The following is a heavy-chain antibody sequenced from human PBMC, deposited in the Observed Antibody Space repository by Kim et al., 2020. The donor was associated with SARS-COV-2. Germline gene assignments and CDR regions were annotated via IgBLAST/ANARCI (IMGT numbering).Heavy chain of an antibody. CDR1: GASISNYH. CDR3: ARSVDYYDSRIFAALDI. CDR2: KYYSGST. Sequence: SETLSLTCTVSGASISNYHWSWIRQSPGKGLELISFKYYSGSTKYNPSLTSRVTISVDTSKNQFSLRLSSVTTADTAVYYCARSVDYYDSRIFAALDIWGQGTVVTVSS. J-gene: IGHJ3*02. D-gene: IGHD3-22*01. V-gene: IGHV4-59*01.